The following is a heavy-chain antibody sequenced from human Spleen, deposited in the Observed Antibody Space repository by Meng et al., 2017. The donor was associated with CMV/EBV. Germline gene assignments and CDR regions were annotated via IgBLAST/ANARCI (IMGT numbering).Heavy chain of an antibody. D-gene: IGHD6-6*01. CDR3: ARVGVAARQLDFDY. Sequence: QVQLQQWGAGLLKPSETLSLTCAVYGGSFSGYYWSWIRQPPGKGLEWIGEINHSGSTNYNPSLKSRVTISVDTSKNQFSLKLSSVTAADTAVYYCARVGVAARQLDFDYWGQGTLVTVSS. CDR2: INHSGST. V-gene: IGHV4-34*01. J-gene: IGHJ4*02. CDR1: GGSFSGYY.